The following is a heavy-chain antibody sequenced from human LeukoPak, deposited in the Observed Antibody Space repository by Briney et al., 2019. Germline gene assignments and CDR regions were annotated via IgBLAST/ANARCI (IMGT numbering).Heavy chain of an antibody. CDR1: GFSFSDHE. CDR2: LSSSGNA. CDR3: ARKGWQFDY. D-gene: IGHD6-19*01. Sequence: PGGSLRLSCAASGFSFSDHEMNWVRQAPGKGLEWVSYLSSSGNAYYADSVKGRFTISRDNAKNSLYLQMNSLRAEDTAVYYCARKGWQFDYWGQGTLVSVSS. V-gene: IGHV3-48*03. J-gene: IGHJ4*02.